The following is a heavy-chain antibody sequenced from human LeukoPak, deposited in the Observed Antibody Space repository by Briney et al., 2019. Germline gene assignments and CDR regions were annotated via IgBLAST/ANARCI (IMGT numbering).Heavy chain of an antibody. CDR3: ATPLDYYDSSGYHQGGD. J-gene: IGHJ4*02. D-gene: IGHD3-22*01. CDR1: GFTFSSFA. V-gene: IGHV3-23*01. CDR2: ITGSGSGA. Sequence: GGSLRLSCAASGFTFSSFAINWVRQAPGKGLEWVSVITGSGSGADYADSVKGRFTISRDNSQNTVHLQMNSLRAEDTAVYYCATPLDYYDSSGYHQGGDWGQGTLVTVSS.